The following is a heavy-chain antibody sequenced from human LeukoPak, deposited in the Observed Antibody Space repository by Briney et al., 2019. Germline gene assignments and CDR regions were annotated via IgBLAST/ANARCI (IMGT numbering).Heavy chain of an antibody. V-gene: IGHV3-23*01. CDR3: AKGTSWFDP. D-gene: IGHD1-1*01. Sequence: LECVSAISGSGGSTYYADSVKRRFTISRDNSKNTLYLQMNSLRAEDTAVYYCAKGTSWFDPWGQGTLVTVSS. J-gene: IGHJ5*02. CDR2: ISGSGGST.